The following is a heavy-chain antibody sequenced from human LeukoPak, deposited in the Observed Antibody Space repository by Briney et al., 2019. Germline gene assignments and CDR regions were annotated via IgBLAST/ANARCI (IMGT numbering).Heavy chain of an antibody. Sequence: SETLSLTCTVSGGSISSSSYYWGWIRQPPGKGLEWIGSIYYSGSTYYNPSLKSRVTISVDTSKNQFSLKLSSVTAADTAVYYCARQGQLVGYCYYYMDVWGKGTTVTVSS. CDR2: IYYSGST. CDR1: GGSISSSSYY. D-gene: IGHD6-6*01. J-gene: IGHJ6*03. V-gene: IGHV4-39*01. CDR3: ARQGQLVGYCYYYMDV.